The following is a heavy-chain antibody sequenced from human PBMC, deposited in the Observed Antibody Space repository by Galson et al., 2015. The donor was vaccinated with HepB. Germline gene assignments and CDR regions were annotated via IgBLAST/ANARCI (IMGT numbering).Heavy chain of an antibody. J-gene: IGHJ3*02. D-gene: IGHD3-10*01. CDR1: GYTFTSYA. CDR2: INTNTGNP. Sequence: SVKVSCKASGYTFTSYAMNWVRQAPGQGLEWMGWINTNTGNPTYAQGFTGRFVFSLDTSVSTAYLQISSLKAEDTAVYYCASEENGSGGDAFDIWGQGTMATVSS. V-gene: IGHV7-4-1*02. CDR3: ASEENGSGGDAFDI.